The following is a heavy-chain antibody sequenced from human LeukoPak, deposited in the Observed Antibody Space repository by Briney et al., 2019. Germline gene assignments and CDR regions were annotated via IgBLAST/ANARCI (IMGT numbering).Heavy chain of an antibody. V-gene: IGHV3-21*01. CDR3: ARDTLRGHIVVVPAALDY. D-gene: IGHD2-2*01. J-gene: IGHJ4*02. CDR2: ISSSSSYI. CDR1: GFTFSSYS. Sequence: PGGSLRLSCAASGFTFSSYSMNWVRQAPGKGLEWVSSISSSSSYIYYADSVKGRFTISRDNAKNSLYLQMNSLRAEDTAVYYCARDTLRGHIVVVPAALDYWGQGTLVTVSS.